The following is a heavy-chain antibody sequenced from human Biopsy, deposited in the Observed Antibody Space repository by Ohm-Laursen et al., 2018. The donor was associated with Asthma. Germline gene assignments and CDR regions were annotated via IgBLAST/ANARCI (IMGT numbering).Heavy chain of an antibody. CDR3: ARSYDTDSYPVLVLDY. D-gene: IGHD3-22*01. J-gene: IGHJ4*02. CDR1: GGTFSNFA. V-gene: IGHV1-69*04. CDR2: ILTKFDIT. Sequence: SVKVSCKALGGTFSNFAISWVRQAPGHGLEWMGTILTKFDITSYAEKFQGRVTITADKSTSTTYMELSRLRSEDTAVYYCARSYDTDSYPVLVLDYWGQGTLVTVSS.